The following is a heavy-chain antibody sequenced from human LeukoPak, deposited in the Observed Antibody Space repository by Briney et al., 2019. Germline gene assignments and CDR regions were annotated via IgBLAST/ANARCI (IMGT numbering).Heavy chain of an antibody. D-gene: IGHD1-20*01. CDR1: GYIFTNYG. V-gene: IGHV1-18*01. Sequence: ASVKVSCKASGYIFTNYGITWVRQAPGQGLEWMGWISAYNGNTNYAQKLQGRVTLTTDTSTSTAYMELRSLRSDDTAVYYCARVNLRPITKFFDYWGQGSLVTVSS. J-gene: IGHJ4*02. CDR3: ARVNLRPITKFFDY. CDR2: ISAYNGNT.